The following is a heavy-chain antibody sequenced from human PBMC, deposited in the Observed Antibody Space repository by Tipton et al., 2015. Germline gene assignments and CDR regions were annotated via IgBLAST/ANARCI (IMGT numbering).Heavy chain of an antibody. CDR1: GGSISSSLHY. J-gene: IGHJ4*02. CDR3: ASQDIVLMVYGFDY. Sequence: TLSLTCTVSGGSISSSLHYWGWIRQPPGKGLEWIGSIYYSGSTYYNPSLKSRVTISVDTSKNQFSLRLSSVTAADTAVYYCASQDIVLMVYGFDYWGQGTLVTVSS. CDR2: IYYSGST. V-gene: IGHV4-39*01. D-gene: IGHD2-8*01.